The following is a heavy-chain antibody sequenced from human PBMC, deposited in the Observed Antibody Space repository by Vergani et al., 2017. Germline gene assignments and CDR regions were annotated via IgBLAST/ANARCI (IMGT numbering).Heavy chain of an antibody. D-gene: IGHD3-10*01. J-gene: IGHJ4*02. CDR2: IYQSGST. CDR1: GGPISSSNW. CDR3: ARDPRGGYYGSGSYYDY. Sequence: QVQLQESGPGLVKPPGTLSLTCAVSGGPISSSNWWRWVRQPPGKGLGWIGEIYQSGSTNYNPSLKSRVTISVDKSKNQFSLKLSSVTAADTAVYYCARDPRGGYYGSGSYYDYWGQGTLVTVSS. V-gene: IGHV4-4*03.